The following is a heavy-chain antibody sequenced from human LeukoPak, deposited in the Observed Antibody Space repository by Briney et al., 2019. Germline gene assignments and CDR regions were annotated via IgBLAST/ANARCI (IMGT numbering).Heavy chain of an antibody. Sequence: ASVKVSCKASGYTFTSYGISWVRQAPGQGLECMGWINPNSGGTNYAQKFQGRVTMTRDTSISTAYMELSRLRSDDTAVYYCARPILARAWYYMDVWGKGTTVTVSS. J-gene: IGHJ6*03. CDR1: GYTFTSYG. CDR2: INPNSGGT. CDR3: ARPILARAWYYMDV. D-gene: IGHD6-6*01. V-gene: IGHV1-2*02.